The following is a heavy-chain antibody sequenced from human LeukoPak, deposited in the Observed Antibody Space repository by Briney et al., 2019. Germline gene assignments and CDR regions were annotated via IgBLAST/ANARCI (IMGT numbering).Heavy chain of an antibody. CDR2: IYHSGST. V-gene: IGHV4-34*09. CDR3: ARVGSGYERYYFDY. D-gene: IGHD5-12*01. J-gene: IGHJ4*02. Sequence: PSQTLSLTCAVYGGSFSGYYWSWIRQPPGKGLEWIGYIYHSGSTYYNPSLKSRVTISVDTSKNQFSLKLSSVTAADTAVYYCARVGSGYERYYFDYWGQGTLVTVSS. CDR1: GGSFSGYY.